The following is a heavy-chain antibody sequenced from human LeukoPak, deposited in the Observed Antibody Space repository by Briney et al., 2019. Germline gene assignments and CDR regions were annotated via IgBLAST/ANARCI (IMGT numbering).Heavy chain of an antibody. CDR3: AREPMVRGVTHYYMDV. CDR1: GYTFTGYY. V-gene: IGHV1-2*02. CDR2: INPNSGGT. Sequence: ASVKVSCKXSGYTFTGYYMHWVRQAPGQGLEWMGWINPNSGGTNYAQKFQGRVTMTRDTSISTAYMELSRLRSDDTVVYYCAREPMVRGVTHYYMDVWGKGTTVTVSS. J-gene: IGHJ6*03. D-gene: IGHD3-10*01.